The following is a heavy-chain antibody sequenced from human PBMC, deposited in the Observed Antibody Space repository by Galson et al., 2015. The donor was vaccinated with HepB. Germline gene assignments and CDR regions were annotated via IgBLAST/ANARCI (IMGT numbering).Heavy chain of an antibody. CDR3: ARLTARRDGYNSNYYDY. J-gene: IGHJ4*02. CDR2: IYPDDSDD. V-gene: IGHV5-51*01. Sequence: QSGAEVKKPGETLKISCQASGYDFADYWIGWVRQMPGKGLEWMGNIYPDDSDDKYSPSFQGQVTISADKSISTAYLQWSSLKASDTAMYYCARLTARRDGYNSNYYDYWGQGTLVTVSA. D-gene: IGHD5-24*01. CDR1: GYDFADYW.